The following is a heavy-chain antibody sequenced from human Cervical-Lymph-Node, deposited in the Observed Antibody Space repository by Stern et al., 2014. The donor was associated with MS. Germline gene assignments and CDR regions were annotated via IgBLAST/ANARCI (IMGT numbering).Heavy chain of an antibody. CDR2: IYPGDSDT. J-gene: IGHJ6*02. CDR1: GYSFNTYW. D-gene: IGHD1-26*01. Sequence: VQLVESGAEVKKPGESLKISCKGSGYSFNTYWIGWVRQMPGKGLEYMGVIYPGDSDTRYSPSFQGQVTISADKSISTAWLQWSSLKASDTAMYYCARIPTGGSDYYGMDVWGQGTTVTVSS. CDR3: ARIPTGGSDYYGMDV. V-gene: IGHV5-51*03.